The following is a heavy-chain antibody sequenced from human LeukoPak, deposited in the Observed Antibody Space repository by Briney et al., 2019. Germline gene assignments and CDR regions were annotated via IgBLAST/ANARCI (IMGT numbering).Heavy chain of an antibody. D-gene: IGHD4-17*01. J-gene: IGHJ4*02. V-gene: IGHV4-34*01. CDR2: IYYSGST. CDR3: ARGGDYGDYLFDY. CDR1: GGSFSGYY. Sequence: SETLSLTCAVYGGSFSGYYWSWIRQPPGKGLEWIGSIYYSGSTYYNPSLKSRVTISVDTSKNQFSLKLSSVTAADTAVYYCARGGDYGDYLFDYWGQGTLVTVSS.